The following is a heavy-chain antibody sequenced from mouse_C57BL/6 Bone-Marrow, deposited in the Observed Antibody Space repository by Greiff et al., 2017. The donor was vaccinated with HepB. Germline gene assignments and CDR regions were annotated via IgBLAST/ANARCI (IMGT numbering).Heavy chain of an antibody. J-gene: IGHJ3*01. CDR1: GYTFTDYY. V-gene: IGHV1-19*01. D-gene: IGHD2-2*01. CDR2: INPYNGGT. Sequence: VQLQQSGPVLVKPGASVKMSCKASGYTFTDYYMNWVKQSHGKSLEWIGVINPYNGGTSYNQKFKGKATLTVDKSSSTAYMELNSLTSEDSAVYYCARKRGGYYGYDGGFAYWGQGTLVTVSA. CDR3: ARKRGGYYGYDGGFAY.